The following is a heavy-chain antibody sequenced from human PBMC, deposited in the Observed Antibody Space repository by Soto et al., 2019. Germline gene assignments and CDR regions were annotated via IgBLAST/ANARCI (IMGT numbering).Heavy chain of an antibody. J-gene: IGHJ4*02. CDR2: IYYSGST. CDR1: GGSISSGGYY. CDR3: ARTPGGIVATALIFDY. D-gene: IGHD5-12*01. V-gene: IGHV4-31*03. Sequence: QVQLQESGPGLVKPSQTLSLTCTVSGGSISSGGYYWSWIRQHPGKGLEWIGYIYYSGSTYYNPSLKSRVTISVDTTKNQVSLKLSSVTAADTAVYYCARTPGGIVATALIFDYWGQGTLVTVSS.